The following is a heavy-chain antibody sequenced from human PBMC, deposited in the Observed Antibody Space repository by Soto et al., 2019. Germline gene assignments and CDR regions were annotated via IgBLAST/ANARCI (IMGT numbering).Heavy chain of an antibody. D-gene: IGHD5-12*01. V-gene: IGHV4-31*03. CDR3: ARQRDGYNYRYFAY. CDR1: GGSISSGGYY. Sequence: SETLSLTCTISGGSISSGGYYWSWIRQHPGKGLEWIGYIYYSGSTYYNPSLKSRVTISVDTSKNQFSPKLRSVTAADTAVYYCARQRDGYNYRYFAYWGQGTLVTVSS. J-gene: IGHJ4*02. CDR2: IYYSGST.